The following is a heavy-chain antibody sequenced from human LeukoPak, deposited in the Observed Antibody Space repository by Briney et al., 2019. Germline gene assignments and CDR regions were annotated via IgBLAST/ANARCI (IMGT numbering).Heavy chain of an antibody. J-gene: IGHJ4*02. Sequence: SETLSLTCAVYGGSFSGYYWSWIRQPPGKGLEWIGEINHSGSTNYNPSLKSRVTISVDTSKNQLSLKLSSVTAADTAVYYCARGPNIAAAGINYWGQGTLVTVSS. CDR2: INHSGST. V-gene: IGHV4-34*01. CDR1: GGSFSGYY. CDR3: ARGPNIAAAGINY. D-gene: IGHD6-13*01.